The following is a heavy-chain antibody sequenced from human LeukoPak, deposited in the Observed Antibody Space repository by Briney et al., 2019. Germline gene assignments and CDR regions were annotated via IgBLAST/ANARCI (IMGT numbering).Heavy chain of an antibody. CDR3: ANYYDSSGYYPEAFDI. Sequence: GGSLRLSCAASGFTFSSYGMSWVRQAPGKGLEWVSAISGSGGSTYYADSVKGRFTISRDNSKNTLYLQMNSLRAEGTAVYYCANYYDSSGYYPEAFDIWGQGTMVTVSS. V-gene: IGHV3-23*01. CDR1: GFTFSSYG. CDR2: ISGSGGST. D-gene: IGHD3-22*01. J-gene: IGHJ3*02.